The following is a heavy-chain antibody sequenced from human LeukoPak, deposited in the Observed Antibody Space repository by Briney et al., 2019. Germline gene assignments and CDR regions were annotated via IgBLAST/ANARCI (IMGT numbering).Heavy chain of an antibody. CDR1: GFILSNYW. Sequence: GGSLRVSCAASGFILSNYWMHWVRQAPGKGLMWVSQISPDGSQTFYADSVKGRFTISRDNAKNTLFLQMDSLRAEDTALYYCVRSLRPADFWGQGTLVTVSS. CDR3: VRSLRPADF. V-gene: IGHV3-74*01. J-gene: IGHJ4*02. CDR2: ISPDGSQT.